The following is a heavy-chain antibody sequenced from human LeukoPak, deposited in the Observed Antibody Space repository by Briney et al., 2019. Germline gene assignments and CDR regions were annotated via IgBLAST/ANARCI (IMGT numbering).Heavy chain of an antibody. V-gene: IGHV4-34*01. CDR2: INHSGST. J-gene: IGHJ6*02. D-gene: IGHD2-2*01. CDR1: GGSFSGYY. CDR3: ARGPPAKPGTGYYYGMDV. Sequence: SETLSLTCAVYGGSFSGYYWSWIRQPPGKGLEWIGEINHSGSTNYNPSLKSRVTISVDTSKNQFSLKLSSVTAADTAVYYCARGPPAKPGTGYYYGMDVWGQGTTVTGSS.